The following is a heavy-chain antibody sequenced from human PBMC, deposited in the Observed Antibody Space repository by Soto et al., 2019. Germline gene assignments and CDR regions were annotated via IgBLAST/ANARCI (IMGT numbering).Heavy chain of an antibody. J-gene: IGHJ4*02. Sequence: SETLSLTCTVSGGSISSYYWSWIRQPPGKGLEWIGYIYYSGSTNYNPSLKSRVTISVDTSKNQFSLKLSSVTAADTAVYYCARFRRGGYDSYYFDYWGQGTLVTVSS. CDR3: ARFRRGGYDSYYFDY. CDR2: IYYSGST. V-gene: IGHV4-59*08. D-gene: IGHD5-12*01. CDR1: GGSISSYY.